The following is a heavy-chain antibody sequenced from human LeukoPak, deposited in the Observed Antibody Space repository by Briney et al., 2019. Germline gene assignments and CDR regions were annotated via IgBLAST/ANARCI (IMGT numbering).Heavy chain of an antibody. J-gene: IGHJ5*02. V-gene: IGHV4-59*01. Sequence: SSETLSLTCTVSDDSIKNYFWTWIRQSPGKGLEWIGYFFYTGNTNYNPSLRSRATISVDMSKRQFSLELTSVTAADTAVYYCARGSCSGGTCSGWFDPWGQGTLVTVSS. CDR2: FFYTGNT. CDR1: DDSIKNYF. CDR3: ARGSCSGGTCSGWFDP. D-gene: IGHD2-15*01.